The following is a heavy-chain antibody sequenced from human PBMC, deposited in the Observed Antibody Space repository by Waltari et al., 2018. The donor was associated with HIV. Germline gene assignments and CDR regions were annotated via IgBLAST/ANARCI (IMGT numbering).Heavy chain of an antibody. Sequence: QVQLVQSGAEVKKPGTSVKVSCTASGYTFTGVYMNWVRQAPGQGLEWMGWINPNSGGTNYAQKFQGRVTMTRDTSISTAYMELSRLRSDDTAVYYCARDPGDGYNKNFDYWGQGTLVTVSS. CDR1: GYTFTGVY. CDR3: ARDPGDGYNKNFDY. D-gene: IGHD5-12*01. CDR2: INPNSGGT. V-gene: IGHV1-2*02. J-gene: IGHJ4*02.